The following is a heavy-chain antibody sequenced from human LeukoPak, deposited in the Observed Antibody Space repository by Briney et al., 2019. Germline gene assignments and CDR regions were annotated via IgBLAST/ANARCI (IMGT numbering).Heavy chain of an antibody. D-gene: IGHD2-21*01. CDR1: GFTFDDYA. V-gene: IGHV3-9*01. CDR2: ISWNSGSI. Sequence: PGGSLRLSCAASGFTFDDYAMHWVRQAPGKGLEWVSGISWNSGSIGYADSVKGRFTISRDNAKNSLYLQMNSLRAEDTALYYCAKGIGRFPHALDIWGQGTMVTVSS. J-gene: IGHJ3*02. CDR3: AKGIGRFPHALDI.